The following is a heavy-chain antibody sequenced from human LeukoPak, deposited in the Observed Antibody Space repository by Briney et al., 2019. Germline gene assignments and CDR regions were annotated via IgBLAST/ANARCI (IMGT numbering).Heavy chain of an antibody. V-gene: IGHV4-34*01. J-gene: IGHJ6*03. D-gene: IGHD1-7*01. CDR3: ASLELPHYYYYMDV. CDR1: GGSFSGYY. Sequence: SGTLSLTCAVYGGSFSGYYWSWIRQPPGKGLEWIGEINHSGSTNYNPSLKSRVTISVDTSKNQFSLKLSSVTAADTAVYYCASLELPHYYYYMDVWGKGTTVTVSS. CDR2: INHSGST.